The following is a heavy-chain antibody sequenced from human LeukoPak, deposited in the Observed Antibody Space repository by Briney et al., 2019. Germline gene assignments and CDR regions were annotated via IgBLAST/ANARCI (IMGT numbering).Heavy chain of an antibody. D-gene: IGHD5-12*01. CDR2: INPVSGDT. CDR3: ARDPADDDIGIDY. J-gene: IGHJ4*02. CDR1: GYIFRGYF. Sequence: ASVKVSCTASGYIFRGYFMHWVRLAPGQGLEWMGSINPVSGDTNLAQTFQGRVTLTRDTSIDTGYMELGSLRSDDTAVYYCARDPADDDIGIDYWGQGTLVTISS. V-gene: IGHV1-2*02.